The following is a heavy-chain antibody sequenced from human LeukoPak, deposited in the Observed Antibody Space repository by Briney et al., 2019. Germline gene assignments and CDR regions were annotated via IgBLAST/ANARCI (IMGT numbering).Heavy chain of an antibody. D-gene: IGHD3-22*01. Sequence: GGSLRLSCAASGFTFSNAWMSWVRQAPGKGLEWVGRIKSKTDGGTTDYAAPVKGRFTISRDDSKNTLYLQMNSLKTEDTAVYYCTTEGDSSGYYYEDYWGQGTLVTVSS. J-gene: IGHJ4*02. V-gene: IGHV3-15*01. CDR2: IKSKTDGGTT. CDR1: GFTFSNAW. CDR3: TTEGDSSGYYYEDY.